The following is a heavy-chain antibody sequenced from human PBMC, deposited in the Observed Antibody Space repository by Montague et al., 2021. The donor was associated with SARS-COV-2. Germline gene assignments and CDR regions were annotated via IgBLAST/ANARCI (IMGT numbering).Heavy chain of an antibody. J-gene: IGHJ4*02. CDR2: IYYSRST. CDR1: GGSISSGGYY. Sequence: TLSLTCTVSGGSISSGGYYWSWIRQHPGKGLEWIGYIYYSRSTYYXXXLKSRVTISVDTSKDQFSLKLSSVTAADTAVYYCARDVGWYSSSWFDYWGQGTLVTVSS. V-gene: IGHV4-31*03. CDR3: ARDVGWYSSSWFDY. D-gene: IGHD6-13*01.